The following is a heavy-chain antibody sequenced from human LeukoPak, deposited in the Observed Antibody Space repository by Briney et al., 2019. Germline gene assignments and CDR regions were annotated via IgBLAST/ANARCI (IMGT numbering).Heavy chain of an antibody. CDR2: MNPNSGNT. V-gene: IGHV1-8*03. J-gene: IGHJ5*02. CDR3: ARGEVGVAIRDDNWFDP. D-gene: IGHD3-3*01. Sequence: GASVKVSCKASGYTFTSYGISWVRQAPGQGLEWMGWMNPNSGNTGYAQKFQGRVTITRNTSISTAYMELSSLRSEDTAVYYCARGEVGVAIRDDNWFDPWGQGTLVTVSS. CDR1: GYTFTSYG.